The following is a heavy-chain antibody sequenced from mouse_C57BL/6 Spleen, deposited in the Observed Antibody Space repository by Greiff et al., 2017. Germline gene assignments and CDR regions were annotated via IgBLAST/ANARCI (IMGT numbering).Heavy chain of an antibody. D-gene: IGHD1-1*01. V-gene: IGHV1-62-2*01. CDR3: ARHEDREGDYYGSFYYFDY. Sequence: QVHVKQSGAELVKPGASVKLSCKASGYTFTEYTIHWVKQRSGQGLEWIGWFYPGSGSIKYNEKFKDKATLTADKSSSTVYMELSRLTSEDSAVYFCARHEDREGDYYGSFYYFDYWGQGTTLTVSS. CDR1: GYTFTEYT. CDR2: FYPGSGSI. J-gene: IGHJ2*01.